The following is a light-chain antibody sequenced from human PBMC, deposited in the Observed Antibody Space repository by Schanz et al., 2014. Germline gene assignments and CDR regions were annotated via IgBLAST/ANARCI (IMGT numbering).Light chain of an antibody. V-gene: IGLV2-8*01. CDR1: SSDVGRYSF. J-gene: IGLJ2*01. CDR3: SSYAGSNNLV. CDR2: EVS. Sequence: QSALAQPASVSGSPGQSITISCTGTSSDVGRYSFVSWYQQHPGKAPKLMIYEVSKRPSGVPDRFSGSKSGNTASLTVSGLQAEDEADYYCSSYAGSNNLVFGGGTKLTVL.